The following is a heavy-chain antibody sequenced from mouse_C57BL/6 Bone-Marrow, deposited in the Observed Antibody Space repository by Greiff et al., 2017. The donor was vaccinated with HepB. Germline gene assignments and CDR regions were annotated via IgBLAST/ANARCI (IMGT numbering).Heavy chain of an antibody. CDR1: EYEFPSHD. D-gene: IGHD3-2*02. CDR2: INSDGGST. V-gene: IGHV5-2*01. J-gene: IGHJ2*01. CDR3: ARQGSGYDFLNYFDY. Sequence: VQRVESGGGLVQPGESLKLSCESNEYEFPSHDMSWVRKTPEKRLELVAAINSDGGSTYYPDTMERRFIISRDNTKKTLYLQMSSLRSEDTALYYCARQGSGYDFLNYFDYWGQGTTLTVSS.